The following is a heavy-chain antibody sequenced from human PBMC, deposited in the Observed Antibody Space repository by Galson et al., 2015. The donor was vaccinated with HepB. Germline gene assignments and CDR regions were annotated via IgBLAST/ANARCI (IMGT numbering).Heavy chain of an antibody. CDR1: GYTFTSYY. V-gene: IGHV1-46*01. J-gene: IGHJ3*02. D-gene: IGHD3-10*01. Sequence: SVKVSCKASGYTFTSYYMHWVRQAPGQGLEWMGIINPSGGSTSYAKKFKGRVTMTRDTSTSTVYMELSSLRSEDTAVYYCARVHMVRGPLDIWGQGTMVTVSS. CDR2: INPSGGST. CDR3: ARVHMVRGPLDI.